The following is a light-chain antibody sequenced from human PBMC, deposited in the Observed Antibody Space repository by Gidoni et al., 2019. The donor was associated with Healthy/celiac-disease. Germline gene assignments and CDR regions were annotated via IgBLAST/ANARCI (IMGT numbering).Light chain of an antibody. J-gene: IGLJ2*01. CDR1: SSNIGAGYD. CDR2: GNS. Sequence: QSVLTQPPSVSGAPGQRVTISCTGSSSNIGAGYDVHWYQQLPGTAPKLLFYGNSNRPSGVPDRFSGSKSGTSASLAITGLQAEDEAEYYCQSYDSSLSVVFGGGTKLTVL. V-gene: IGLV1-40*01. CDR3: QSYDSSLSVV.